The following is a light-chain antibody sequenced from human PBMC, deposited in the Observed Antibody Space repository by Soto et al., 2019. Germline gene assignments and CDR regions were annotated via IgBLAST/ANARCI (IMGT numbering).Light chain of an antibody. J-gene: IGKJ4*01. CDR3: QQRSNGLT. Sequence: EIVLTQSPATLSLSPWERATLSCRASQSVGSYLAWYQQKPGQAPRLLIYDASNRATGIPARFSGSGSGTDLILIISGLEPEDSAVYYCQQRSNGLTFGGGTKVDIK. V-gene: IGKV3-11*01. CDR1: QSVGSY. CDR2: DAS.